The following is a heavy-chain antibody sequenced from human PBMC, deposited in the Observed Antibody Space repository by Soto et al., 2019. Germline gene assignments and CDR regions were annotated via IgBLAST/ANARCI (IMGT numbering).Heavy chain of an antibody. CDR2: ISGSGGST. Sequence: GSLRLSCAASGFTFSSYAMSWVRQAPGKGLEWVSAISGSGGSTYYADSVKGRFTISRDNSKNTLYLQMNSLRAEDTAVYYCAKSDSYCGGDCYDAFDIWGQGTMVTVSS. CDR3: AKSDSYCGGDCYDAFDI. J-gene: IGHJ3*02. CDR1: GFTFSSYA. V-gene: IGHV3-23*01. D-gene: IGHD2-21*01.